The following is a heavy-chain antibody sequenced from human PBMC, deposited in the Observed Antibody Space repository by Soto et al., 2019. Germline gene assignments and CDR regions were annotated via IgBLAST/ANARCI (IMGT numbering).Heavy chain of an antibody. CDR3: AREWNYRFAY. J-gene: IGHJ4*02. D-gene: IGHD3-16*02. V-gene: IGHV3-30-3*01. CDR2: ISSGGTYQ. Sequence: GGSLRLSCVASRFSFSSYAMHWIRQSPGRGLEWMAVISSGGTYQSYADSVRGRFTISRDNSNNTLYAQIDDLKTADTGVFYCAREWNYRFAYWSKGPLVTVSS. CDR1: RFSFSSYA.